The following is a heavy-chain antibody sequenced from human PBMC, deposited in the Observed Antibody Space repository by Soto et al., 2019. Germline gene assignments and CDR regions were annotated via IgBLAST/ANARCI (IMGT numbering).Heavy chain of an antibody. D-gene: IGHD3-10*01. CDR2: ISWNSGAI. Sequence: GGSLRLSCAASGFTFDDYAMHWVRQAPGKGLEWVSGISWNSGAIGYADSVKGRFTISRDNAKNSLYLQMNSLRSEDTAVYYCARAPNDYYGTYWGQGTLVTVSS. J-gene: IGHJ4*02. V-gene: IGHV3-9*01. CDR1: GFTFDDYA. CDR3: ARAPNDYYGTY.